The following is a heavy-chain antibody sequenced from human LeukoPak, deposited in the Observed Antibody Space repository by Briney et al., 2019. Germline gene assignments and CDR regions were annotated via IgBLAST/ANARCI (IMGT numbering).Heavy chain of an antibody. CDR1: GFTVTNAW. CDR2: VKDKTDGGTA. J-gene: IGHJ6*02. Sequence: GGSLRLSCAASGFTVTNAWMSWARQAPGKGLEWVGRVKDKTDGGTADYAAPVKGRFTISRDDSKNTLFLQMNSLEIEDTAVYYCTTVRASGNFGLDVWGQGTTVTVSS. CDR3: TTVRASGNFGLDV. D-gene: IGHD6-6*01. V-gene: IGHV3-15*01.